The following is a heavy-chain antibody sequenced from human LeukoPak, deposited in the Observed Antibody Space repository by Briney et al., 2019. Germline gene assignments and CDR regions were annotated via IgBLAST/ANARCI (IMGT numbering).Heavy chain of an antibody. J-gene: IGHJ4*02. Sequence: GGSLRLSCAASGFTFSSYAMSWVRQAPGKGLEWVSAISGSGGSTYYADSVKGRFTISRDNSKNTLYLQMNSLRAEDTAVYYCAKDREYSSSWEIFDYWGQGTLVTVSS. CDR2: ISGSGGST. CDR3: AKDREYSSSWEIFDY. D-gene: IGHD6-13*01. V-gene: IGHV3-23*01. CDR1: GFTFSSYA.